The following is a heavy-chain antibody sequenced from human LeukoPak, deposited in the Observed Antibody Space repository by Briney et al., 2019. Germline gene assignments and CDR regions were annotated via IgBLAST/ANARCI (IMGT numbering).Heavy chain of an antibody. D-gene: IGHD4-17*01. CDR3: ATNHDYGDYVADSGAFDI. CDR2: ISYDGSNK. V-gene: IGHV3-30*03. Sequence: GGSLRLSCAASGFTFSSYGMHWVRQAPGKGLEWVAVISYDGSNKYYADSVKGRFTISRDNSKNTLYLQMNSLRAEDTAVYYCATNHDYGDYVADSGAFDIWGQGTMVTVSS. J-gene: IGHJ3*02. CDR1: GFTFSSYG.